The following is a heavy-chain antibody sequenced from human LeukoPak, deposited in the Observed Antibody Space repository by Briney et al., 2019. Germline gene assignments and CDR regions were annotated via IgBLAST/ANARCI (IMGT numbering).Heavy chain of an antibody. CDR1: GGTFSSYA. Sequence: GASVKVSCKASGGTFSSYAISWVRQAPGQGLEWMGRIIPILGIANYAQKFQGRVTITADKSTSTAYMELSSLRSEDTAVYYCARDREWLRFRYSDYWGQGTLVTVSS. CDR3: ARDREWLRFRYSDY. CDR2: IIPILGIA. V-gene: IGHV1-69*04. D-gene: IGHD5-12*01. J-gene: IGHJ4*02.